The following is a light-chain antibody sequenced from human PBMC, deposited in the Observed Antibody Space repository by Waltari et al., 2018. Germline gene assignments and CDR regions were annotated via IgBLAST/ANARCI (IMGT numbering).Light chain of an antibody. CDR1: SSAVGGNNY. CDR2: DVS. CDR3: SSHTSSSTPGVV. Sequence: QSALPQPASVSGSPGKSITISCTGTSSAVGGNNYVSWYQQHPGKAPKLMIYDVSNRPSGVSNRFSGSKSGNTASLTISGLQAEDEADYYCSSHTSSSTPGVVFGGGTKLTVL. J-gene: IGLJ2*01. V-gene: IGLV2-14*03.